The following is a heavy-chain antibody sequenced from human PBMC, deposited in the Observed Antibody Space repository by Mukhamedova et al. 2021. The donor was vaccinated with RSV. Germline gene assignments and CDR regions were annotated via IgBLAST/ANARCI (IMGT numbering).Heavy chain of an antibody. V-gene: IGHV1-18*01. J-gene: IGHJ3*02. D-gene: IGHD1-26*01. CDR3: ARESGSSTGDAFDI. Sequence: GWMGWISAYNGNTKYAQKLQGRVTMTTDTSTSTAYMELRSLRSDDSAVYYCARESGSSTGDAFDIWGQGTMVTVPS. CDR2: ISAYNGNT.